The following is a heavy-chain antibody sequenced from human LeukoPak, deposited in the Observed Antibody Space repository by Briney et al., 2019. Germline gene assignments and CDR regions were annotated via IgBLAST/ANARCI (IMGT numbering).Heavy chain of an antibody. V-gene: IGHV3-30*18. Sequence: GGSLRLSCAASGFTFSSYAMHWVRQAPGKGLEWVALISYDGSNKYYADSVKGRFTISRDNSKNTLYLQMNSLRGEDTAAYHCAKVKAEMAPLDCWGQGTLVTVSS. D-gene: IGHD5-24*01. CDR1: GFTFSSYA. J-gene: IGHJ4*02. CDR3: AKVKAEMAPLDC. CDR2: ISYDGSNK.